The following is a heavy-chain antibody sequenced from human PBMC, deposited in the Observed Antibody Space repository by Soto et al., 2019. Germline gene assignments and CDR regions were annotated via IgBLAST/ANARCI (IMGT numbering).Heavy chain of an antibody. CDR3: ARAKRDSSGWYLVAFDI. CDR1: GFTFSSYA. V-gene: IGHV3-30-3*01. Sequence: QVQLVESGGGVVQPGRSLRLSCAASGFTFSSYAMHWVRQAPGKGLEWVAVISYDGSNKYYADSVKGRFTISRDNSKNTLYLQMNSLRAEDTAVYYCARAKRDSSGWYLVAFDIWGQGTMVTVSS. CDR2: ISYDGSNK. D-gene: IGHD6-19*01. J-gene: IGHJ3*02.